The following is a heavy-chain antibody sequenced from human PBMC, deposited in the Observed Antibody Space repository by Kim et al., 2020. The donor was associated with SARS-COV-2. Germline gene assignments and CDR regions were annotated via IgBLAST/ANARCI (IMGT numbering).Heavy chain of an antibody. Sequence: ISASGLGTHYADSVRGRFTISRDNSRRTLFLQMNFLRAEDTAIYYCEASDYWGQGSLVTVSS. CDR2: ISASGLGT. CDR3: EASDY. J-gene: IGHJ4*02. V-gene: IGHV3-23*01.